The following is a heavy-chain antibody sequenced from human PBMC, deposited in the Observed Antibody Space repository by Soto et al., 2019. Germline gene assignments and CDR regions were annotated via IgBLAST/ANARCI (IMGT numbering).Heavy chain of an antibody. Sequence: QITLTESGPTLVKPTQTLTLTCTFSGFSLSTSGVGVGWIRQPPGKALEWLALIYWDDDKRYSPSLKSRLTIPKDTSKNQVLLTMTDMDPVDRAPYCGAHYGDYRKGGDIWGQGTMVAVSS. D-gene: IGHD4-17*01. CDR1: GFSLSTSGVG. V-gene: IGHV2-5*02. CDR3: AHYGDYRKGGDI. CDR2: IYWDDDK. J-gene: IGHJ3*02.